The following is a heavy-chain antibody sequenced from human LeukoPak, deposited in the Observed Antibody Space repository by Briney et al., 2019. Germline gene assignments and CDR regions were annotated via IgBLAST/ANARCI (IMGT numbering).Heavy chain of an antibody. J-gene: IGHJ4*02. CDR1: GYTFTVYY. D-gene: IGHD6-6*01. CDR3: ARVPSITSRPPDY. Sequence: ASVKVSCKASGYTFTVYYIHWVRQAPGQGLECMGWINPNSGGTNYAQKFQGRVTMTRDMSISIVYMELDRLTSDDTAVYYCARVPSITSRPPDYWGQGTLVTVSS. CDR2: INPNSGGT. V-gene: IGHV1-2*02.